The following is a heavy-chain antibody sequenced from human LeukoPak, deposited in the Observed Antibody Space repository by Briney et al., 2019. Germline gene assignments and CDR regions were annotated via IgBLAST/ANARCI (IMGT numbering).Heavy chain of an antibody. CDR1: GGSISSSSYY. J-gene: IGHJ4*02. CDR2: IYYSGST. CDR3: ARLVGSSWYHEVLLGRDY. V-gene: IGHV4-39*01. D-gene: IGHD6-13*01. Sequence: SETLSLTCTVSGGSISSSSYYWGWIRQPPGKGLEWIGSIYYSGSTYYNPSLKSRVTISVDTSKNQFSLKLRSVTAADTAVYYCARLVGSSWYHEVLLGRDYWGQGTLVTVSS.